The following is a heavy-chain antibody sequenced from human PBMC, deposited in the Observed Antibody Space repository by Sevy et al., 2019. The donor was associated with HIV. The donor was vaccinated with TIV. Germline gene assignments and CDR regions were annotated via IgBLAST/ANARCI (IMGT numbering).Heavy chain of an antibody. CDR2: IYYSGST. J-gene: IGHJ5*02. CDR1: GGSISSYY. V-gene: IGHV4-59*01. CDR3: ARVRRYCSGGSCFPNWFDP. D-gene: IGHD2-15*01. Sequence: SDTLSLTCTVSGGSISSYYWNWIRQPPGKGLEWIGYIYYSGSTNYNPSLKSRVTISVDTSKNQFSLKLSSVTAADTAVYYCARVRRYCSGGSCFPNWFDPWGQGTLVTVSS.